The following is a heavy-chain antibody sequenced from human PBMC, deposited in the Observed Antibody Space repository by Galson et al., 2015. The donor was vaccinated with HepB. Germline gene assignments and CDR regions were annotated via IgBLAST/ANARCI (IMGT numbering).Heavy chain of an antibody. CDR2: IYYSGST. Sequence: TLSLTCAVYGGSFSGYYWSWIRQHPGKGLEWIGYIYYSGSTYYNPSLKSRVTISVDTSKNQFSLKLSSVTAADTAVYYCARGRDRGYYGSGTTTWGQGTLVTASS. CDR1: GGSFSGYY. V-gene: IGHV4-31*11. CDR3: ARGRDRGYYGSGTTT. J-gene: IGHJ4*02. D-gene: IGHD3-10*01.